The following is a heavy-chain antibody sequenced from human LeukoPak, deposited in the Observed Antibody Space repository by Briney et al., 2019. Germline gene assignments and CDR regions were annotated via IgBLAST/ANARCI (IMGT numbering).Heavy chain of an antibody. CDR1: GFTFSSYA. D-gene: IGHD6-19*01. V-gene: IGHV3-30-3*01. Sequence: GGSLRLSCAASGFTFSSYAMHWVRQAPGKGLEWVAVISYDGSNKYYADSVKGRFTISRDNSKNTLYLQMNSLRAEDTAVYYCARDIGQWLGQVDYWGQGTLVTVSS. CDR2: ISYDGSNK. CDR3: ARDIGQWLGQVDY. J-gene: IGHJ4*02.